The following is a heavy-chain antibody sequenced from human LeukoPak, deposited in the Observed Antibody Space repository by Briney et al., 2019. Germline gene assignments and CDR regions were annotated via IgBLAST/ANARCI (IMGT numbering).Heavy chain of an antibody. CDR2: MNPNSGNT. D-gene: IGHD3-3*01. J-gene: IGHJ3*02. V-gene: IGHV1-8*01. CDR1: GYTFTSYD. Sequence: ASVKVSCKASGYTFTSYDINWVRQATGQGLGWMGWMNPNSGNTGYAQKFQGRVTMTRNTSISTAYMELSSLRSEDTAVYYCAKNTYYDFWSGYYNDAFDIWGQGTMVTVSS. CDR3: AKNTYYDFWSGYYNDAFDI.